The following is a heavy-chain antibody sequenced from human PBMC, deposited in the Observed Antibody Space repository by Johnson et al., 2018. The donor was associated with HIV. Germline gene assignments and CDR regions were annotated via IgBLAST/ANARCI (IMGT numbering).Heavy chain of an antibody. CDR1: GFTFSSYG. D-gene: IGHD1-14*01. CDR2: TRNKANSYTT. J-gene: IGHJ3*02. V-gene: IGHV3-72*01. Sequence: VQLVESGGGVVQPGRSLRLSCAVSGFTFSSYGMHWVRRAPGKGLEWVGRTRNKANSYTTEYAASVKGRFTISRDDSKNSLYLQMNSLKTEDTAVYYCARGPRNPGLDTVNIWGQGMMVTVSS. CDR3: ARGPRNPGLDTVNI.